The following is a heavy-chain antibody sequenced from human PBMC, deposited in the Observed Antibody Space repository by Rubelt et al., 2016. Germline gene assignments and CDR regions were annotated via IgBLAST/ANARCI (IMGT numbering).Heavy chain of an antibody. D-gene: IGHD2-2*01. Sequence: GRSLRLSCAASGFTFSSYAMHWVRQAPGKGLEWVAVISYDGSNKYYADSVKGRFTISRDNAKNSLYLQMNSLRAEDTALYYCAKGPDLALKEYCSSTSCYGGGVDYWGQGTLVTVSS. CDR1: GFTFSSYA. CDR3: AKGPDLALKEYCSSTSCYGGGVDY. CDR2: ISYDGSNK. V-gene: IGHV3-30*04. J-gene: IGHJ4*02.